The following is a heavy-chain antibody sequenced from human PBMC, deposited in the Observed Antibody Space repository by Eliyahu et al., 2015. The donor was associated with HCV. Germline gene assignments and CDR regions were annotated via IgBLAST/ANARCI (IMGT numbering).Heavy chain of an antibody. CDR1: GFTFDDYA. D-gene: IGHD4-17*01. J-gene: IGHJ3*02. V-gene: IGHV3-9*01. CDR3: AKAYGDYALYDAFDI. Sequence: EVQLVESGGGLVQPGRSLRLSCAASGFTFDDYAMHWVRQXPXKGLEWVSGISWNSGSIGYADSVKGRFTISRDNAKNSLYLQMNSLRAEDTALYYCAKAYGDYALYDAFDIWGQGTMVTVSS. CDR2: ISWNSGSI.